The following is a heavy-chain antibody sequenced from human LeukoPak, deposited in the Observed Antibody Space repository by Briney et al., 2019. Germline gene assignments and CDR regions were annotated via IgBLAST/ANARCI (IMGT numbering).Heavy chain of an antibody. CDR2: ISAYNGNT. CDR1: GYTFTSYA. V-gene: IGHV1-18*01. CDR3: ARDGRAYGLSGYYYYYMDV. J-gene: IGHJ6*03. Sequence: AASVKVSCKASGYTFTSYAMNWVRQAPGQGLEWMGWISAYNGNTNYAQKLQGRVTMTTDTSTSTAYMELRSLRSDDTAVYYCARDGRAYGLSGYYYYYMDVWGKGTTVTVSS. D-gene: IGHD1-1*01.